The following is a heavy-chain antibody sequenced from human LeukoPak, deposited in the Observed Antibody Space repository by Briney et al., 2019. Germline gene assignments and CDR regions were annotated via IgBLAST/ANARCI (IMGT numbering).Heavy chain of an antibody. V-gene: IGHV4-4*02. CDR2: IYHSGST. J-gene: IGHJ4*02. CDR1: GFPFSSHGM. CDR3: ARGITIDY. D-gene: IGHD3-10*01. Sequence: PGGTLRLSCAGSGFPFSSHGMNWVRQPPGKGLEWIGEIYHSGSTNYNPSLKSRVTISVDKSKTQFSLKLSSVTAADTAVYYCARGITIDYWGQGTLVTVSS.